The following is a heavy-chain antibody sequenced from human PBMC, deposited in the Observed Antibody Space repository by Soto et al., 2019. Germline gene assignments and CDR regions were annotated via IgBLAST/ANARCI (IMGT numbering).Heavy chain of an antibody. CDR2: IYNGGST. CDR1: ELTVSNNY. J-gene: IGHJ4*02. D-gene: IGHD3-10*01. V-gene: IGHV3-66*01. CDR3: ARGNYGSPPGYIDY. Sequence: GGSKRLSNAASELTVSNNYMSWIRQDPGEGLEWVSVIYNGGSTYYGDSMKGRFTISRDISQNTLYLQMNSLRVEDTAVYYCARGNYGSPPGYIDYWGQGTLVTVSS.